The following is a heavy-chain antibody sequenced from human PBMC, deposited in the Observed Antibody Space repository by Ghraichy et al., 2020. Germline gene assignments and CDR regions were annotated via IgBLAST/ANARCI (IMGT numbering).Heavy chain of an antibody. CDR3: ARDSSGYGPFDL. CDR1: GGSISSGDYY. Sequence: SETLSLTCTVSGGSISSGDYYWSWIRQPPGKGLEWIGYIFYSGSTNYNPSLKSRLTISVDTSKNQFSLKLSSVTAADTAVYYCARDSSGYGPFDLWGRGALVTVSS. CDR2: IFYSGST. D-gene: IGHD3-22*01. J-gene: IGHJ2*01. V-gene: IGHV4-30-4*01.